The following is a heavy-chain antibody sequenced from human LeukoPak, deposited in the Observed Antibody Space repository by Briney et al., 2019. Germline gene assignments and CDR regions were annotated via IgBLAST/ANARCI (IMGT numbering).Heavy chain of an antibody. CDR1: GFTFSSYA. V-gene: IGHV3-30-3*01. CDR3: ARARYCSSTSCPPTNYYGMDV. D-gene: IGHD2-2*01. Sequence: GGSLRLSCAASGFTFSSYAMSWVRQAPGKGLEWVAVISYDGSNKYYADSVKGRFTISRDNSKNTLYLQMNSLRAGDTAVYYCARARYCSSTSCPPTNYYGMDVWGQGTTVTVSS. CDR2: ISYDGSNK. J-gene: IGHJ6*02.